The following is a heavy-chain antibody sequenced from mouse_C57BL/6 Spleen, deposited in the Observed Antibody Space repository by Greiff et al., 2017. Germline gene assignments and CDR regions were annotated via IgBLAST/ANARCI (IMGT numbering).Heavy chain of an antibody. V-gene: IGHV3-6*01. D-gene: IGHD1-1*01. J-gene: IGHJ1*03. Sequence: VQLQQSGPGLVKPSQSLSLTCSVTGYSITSGYYWNWIRQFPGNKLEWMGYISYDGSNNYNPSLKNRISITRDTSKNQFFLKLNSVTTEDTATYYCARAPHYYGSPWYFDVWGTGTTVTVSS. CDR1: GYSITSGYY. CDR3: ARAPHYYGSPWYFDV. CDR2: ISYDGSN.